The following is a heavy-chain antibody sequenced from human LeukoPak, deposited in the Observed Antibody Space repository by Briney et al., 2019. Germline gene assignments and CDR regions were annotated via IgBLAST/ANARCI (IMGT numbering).Heavy chain of an antibody. CDR2: IHYSGDT. V-gene: IGHV4-39*01. Sequence: SETLSLTCTVSSGSISSSSYYWGWIRQPPGKGLEWIGTIHYSGDTYYNPSLKSRVTISVDTSKNQFSLKLSSVTAADTAVYYCARYSGYSSSWSNYWGQGTLVTVSS. CDR1: SGSISSSSYY. D-gene: IGHD6-13*01. J-gene: IGHJ4*02. CDR3: ARYSGYSSSWSNY.